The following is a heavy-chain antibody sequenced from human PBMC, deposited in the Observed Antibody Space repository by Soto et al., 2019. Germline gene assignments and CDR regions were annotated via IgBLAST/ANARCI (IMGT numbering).Heavy chain of an antibody. CDR2: IYSGGST. CDR1: GFTVSSNY. V-gene: IGHV3-53*02. Sequence: EVQLVETGRGLIQPGGSLRLSCAASGFTVSSNYMSWVRQAPGKGLEWVSVIYSGGSTYYADSVKGRFTISRDNSKNTLYLQMNSLRAEDTAVYYCAREDSSIKYGMDVWGQGTTVTVSS. D-gene: IGHD6-19*01. J-gene: IGHJ6*02. CDR3: AREDSSIKYGMDV.